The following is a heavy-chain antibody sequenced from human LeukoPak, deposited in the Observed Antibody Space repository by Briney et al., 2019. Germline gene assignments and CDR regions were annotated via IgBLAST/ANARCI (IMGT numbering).Heavy chain of an antibody. CDR1: GGSISSYY. CDR3: ARSVGNAFDI. Sequence: SETLSLTCTVSGGSISSYYWSWIRQPPGKGLEWIGYIYYSGSTNYNPSLKSRVTISVDTSKDQFSLKLSSVTAADTAVYYCARSVGNAFDIWGQGTMVTVSS. J-gene: IGHJ3*02. CDR2: IYYSGST. V-gene: IGHV4-59*08. D-gene: IGHD1-14*01.